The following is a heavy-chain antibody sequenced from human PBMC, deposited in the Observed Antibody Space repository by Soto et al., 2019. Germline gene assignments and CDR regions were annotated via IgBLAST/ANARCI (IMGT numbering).Heavy chain of an antibody. CDR1: GYTFTSYD. J-gene: IGHJ3*02. Sequence: QVQLVQSGAEVKKPGASVKVSCKASGYTFTSYDINWVRQATGQGLEWMGWMNPNSGNTGYAQKFQGRVTMTRNTSISTAYMELSSLRSEDTAVYYCARDGLLWFGELDAFDIWGQGTMVTVSS. V-gene: IGHV1-8*01. CDR3: ARDGLLWFGELDAFDI. D-gene: IGHD3-10*01. CDR2: MNPNSGNT.